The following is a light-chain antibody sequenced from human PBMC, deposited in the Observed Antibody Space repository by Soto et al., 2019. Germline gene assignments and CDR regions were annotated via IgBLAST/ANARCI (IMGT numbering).Light chain of an antibody. V-gene: IGKV3-20*01. J-gene: IGKJ2*01. CDR3: QEYGNSPHT. CDR2: GAS. CDR1: QRVSSSY. Sequence: EIVLTQSPGTLSLSPGERATLSCRANQRVSSSYLAWYQQKVGQAPRLLIHGASSRATGIPDRFSGSGSGTDYTLTISRLEPEDFVVYYCQEYGNSPHTFGQGTKLEIK.